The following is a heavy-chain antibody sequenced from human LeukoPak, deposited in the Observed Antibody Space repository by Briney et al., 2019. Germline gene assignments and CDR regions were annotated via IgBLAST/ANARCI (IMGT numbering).Heavy chain of an antibody. V-gene: IGHV4-31*02. CDR1: GFTFSSYA. D-gene: IGHD3-3*01. CDR3: ARASTYYDFWSGSPPAYYYYGMDV. J-gene: IGHJ6*02. Sequence: LRLSCAASGFTFSSYAMSWIRQHPGKGLEWIGYIYYSGSTYYNPSLKSRVTISVDTSKNQFSLKLSSVTAADTAVYYCARASTYYDFWSGSPPAYYYYGMDVWGQGTTVTVSS. CDR2: IYYSGST.